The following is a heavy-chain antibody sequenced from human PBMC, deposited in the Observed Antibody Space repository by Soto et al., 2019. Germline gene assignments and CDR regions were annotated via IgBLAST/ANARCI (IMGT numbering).Heavy chain of an antibody. CDR2: IIPIFGTA. J-gene: IGHJ4*02. Sequence: QVQLVQSGAEVKKPGSSVKVSCNASGGTFSSYAISWVRQAPGQGLEWMGGIIPIFGTANYAQKFQGRVTITADESTSTAYMELSSLRSEDTAVYYCASGVPMVHRPTFDYWGQGTLVTVSS. D-gene: IGHD3-10*01. V-gene: IGHV1-69*01. CDR1: GGTFSSYA. CDR3: ASGVPMVHRPTFDY.